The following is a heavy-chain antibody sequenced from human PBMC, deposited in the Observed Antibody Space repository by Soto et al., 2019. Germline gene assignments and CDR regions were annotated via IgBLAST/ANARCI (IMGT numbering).Heavy chain of an antibody. CDR2: IYYSGST. CDR3: ARFQSSIAARAWRNWFDP. J-gene: IGHJ5*02. V-gene: IGHV4-59*08. Sequence: PSQPQSLTSSVSGGSIGNYYGSRIRKTTGKGLEWIGYIYYSGSTNYNPSLKSRVTISVDTSKNQFSLKLSSVTAADTAVYYCARFQSSIAARAWRNWFDPWGQGTLVTVSS. D-gene: IGHD6-6*01. CDR1: GGSIGNYY.